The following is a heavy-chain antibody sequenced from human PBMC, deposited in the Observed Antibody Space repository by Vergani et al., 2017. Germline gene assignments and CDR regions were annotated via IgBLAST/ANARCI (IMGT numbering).Heavy chain of an antibody. Sequence: QVQLAESGGGRVQPGRSLRLSCAASGFSFSSHAIHWVRQAPGNGLEWVAVISNDGSKKYYADSVKGRFTISRDNSKNTLELQMNSLRTQDTAVYYCAKAGSVTSGSLQYNFYMDVWGK. D-gene: IGHD3-10*01. CDR1: GFSFSSHA. V-gene: IGHV3-30*18. CDR2: ISNDGSKK. CDR3: AKAGSVTSGSLQYNFYMDV. J-gene: IGHJ6*03.